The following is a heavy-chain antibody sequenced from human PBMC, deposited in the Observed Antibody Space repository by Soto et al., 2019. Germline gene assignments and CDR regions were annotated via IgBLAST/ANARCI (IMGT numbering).Heavy chain of an antibody. Sequence: GESLKISCKGSGYSFTSYWIGWVRQMPGKGLEWMGIIYPGDSDTRYSPSFQGQVTISADKSISTAYLQWSSLKASDTAMYYCARGLWFGESLNWFDPWGQGTLVTVSS. V-gene: IGHV5-51*01. J-gene: IGHJ5*02. CDR3: ARGLWFGESLNWFDP. CDR2: IYPGDSDT. D-gene: IGHD3-10*01. CDR1: GYSFTSYW.